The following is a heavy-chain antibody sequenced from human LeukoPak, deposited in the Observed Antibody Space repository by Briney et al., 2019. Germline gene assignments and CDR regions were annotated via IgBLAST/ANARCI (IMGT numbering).Heavy chain of an antibody. CDR2: IDHSGST. V-gene: IGHV4-34*01. CDR1: GGSFSGYY. D-gene: IGHD3-10*01. J-gene: IGHJ6*03. Sequence: SETLSLTCAVYGGSFSGYYWSWIRQPPGKGLEWIGEIDHSGSTNYNPSLKSRVTISVDTSKNQFSLKLSSVTAADTAVYYCARDRDEYYYGSGYYYYMDVWGKGTTVTVSS. CDR3: ARDRDEYYYGSGYYYYMDV.